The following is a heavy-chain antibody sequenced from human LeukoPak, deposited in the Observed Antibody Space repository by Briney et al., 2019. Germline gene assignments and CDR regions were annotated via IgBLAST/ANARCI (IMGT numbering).Heavy chain of an antibody. V-gene: IGHV3-33*06. CDR1: GFTFSSYG. D-gene: IGHD6-19*01. J-gene: IGHJ4*02. CDR2: IWYDGSNK. CDR3: AKALYSSGWYFGY. Sequence: PGGSLRLSCAASGFTFSSYGMHWVRQAPGKGLEWVAVIWYDGSNKYYADSVKGRFTISRDNSKNTLYLQMNSLRAEDTAVYYCAKALYSSGWYFGYWGQGTLVTVSS.